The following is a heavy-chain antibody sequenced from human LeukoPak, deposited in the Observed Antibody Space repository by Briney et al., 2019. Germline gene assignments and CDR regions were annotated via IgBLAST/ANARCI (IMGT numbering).Heavy chain of an antibody. V-gene: IGHV1-69*06. CDR3: AREAYDSSGSYRE. J-gene: IGHJ4*02. CDR2: IIPIFGTA. CDR1: GGTFSSYA. D-gene: IGHD3-22*01. Sequence: SVKVSCKASGGTFSSYAISWVRQAPGQGLEWMGGIIPIFGTANYAQKFQGRVTITADKSRSTAYMELRSLRSEDTAVYYCAREAYDSSGSYREWGQGTLVAVSS.